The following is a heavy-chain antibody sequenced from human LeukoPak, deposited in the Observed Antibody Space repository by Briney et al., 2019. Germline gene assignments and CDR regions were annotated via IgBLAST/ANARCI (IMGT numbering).Heavy chain of an antibody. CDR2: IKSKTDGGTT. J-gene: IGHJ6*02. D-gene: IGHD6-19*01. CDR1: GFTFSNAW. Sequence: GGSLRLSCAASGFTFSNAWMSWVRQAPGKGLEWVGRIKSKTDGGTTDYAAPVKGRFAISRDDSKNTLYLQMNSLKTEDTAVYYCTRAQWLDGYYYYYGMDVWGQGTTVTVSS. V-gene: IGHV3-15*01. CDR3: TRAQWLDGYYYYYGMDV.